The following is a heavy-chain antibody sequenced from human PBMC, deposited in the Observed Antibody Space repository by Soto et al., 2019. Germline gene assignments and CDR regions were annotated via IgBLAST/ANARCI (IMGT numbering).Heavy chain of an antibody. J-gene: IGHJ4*02. Sequence: ASVKVSCKASGYTFTNYYIHWVRQAPGQGLEWVGLINPKTGTTNDAPKFQGRVTMTSDTSTSTAYMELSSLRSEDTAVYYCARGGGFPRDYWGQGTLVTVSS. CDR3: ARGGGFPRDY. D-gene: IGHD3-16*01. CDR1: GYTFTNYY. CDR2: INPKTGTT. V-gene: IGHV1-2*06.